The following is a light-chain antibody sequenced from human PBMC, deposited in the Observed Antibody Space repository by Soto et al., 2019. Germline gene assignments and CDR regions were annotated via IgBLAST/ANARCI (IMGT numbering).Light chain of an antibody. CDR2: EVN. J-gene: IGLJ1*01. V-gene: IGLV2-8*01. Sequence: QSALTQPPSASGSPGQSVTISCTGTSGDVGGYNYVSWYQQHPGKAPKLVIFEVNKRPSGVPDRFSGSKSGNTASLTVSGLQTEDEADYYRNSYAGSNSFVFGTGTKLTVL. CDR1: SGDVGGYNY. CDR3: NSYAGSNSFV.